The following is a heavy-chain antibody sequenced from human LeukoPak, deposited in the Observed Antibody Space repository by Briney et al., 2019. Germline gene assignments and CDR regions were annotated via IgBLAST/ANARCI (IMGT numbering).Heavy chain of an antibody. CDR1: GFTFTNAW. Sequence: GGSLRLSCASSGFTFTNAWMSWVRQAPGKGLEWVGRIKSKTDGGTTDYAAPVKGRFTISRDDSKTTLHLQMNSLKSEDTAVYYCTTVRGSSYQYFQRWGQGTLVTVSS. V-gene: IGHV3-15*01. CDR3: TTVRGSSYQYFQR. D-gene: IGHD6-13*01. CDR2: IKSKTDGGTT. J-gene: IGHJ1*01.